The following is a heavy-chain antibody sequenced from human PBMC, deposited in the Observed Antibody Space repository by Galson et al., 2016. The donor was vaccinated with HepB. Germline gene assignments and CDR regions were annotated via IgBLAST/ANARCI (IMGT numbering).Heavy chain of an antibody. CDR1: GYTFTDYW. V-gene: IGHV5-51*01. J-gene: IGHJ3*01. Sequence: QSGAEVKKPGESLKISCQGSGYTFTDYWIGWVRQMPGKGLEWMGIMYPDDSDTRYSPSFQGQVTLSAVQYTNHAYLQWSSLKASDTAMYYCARRMVGYYGSGYAFDLWGQGTLVTVSS. CDR2: MYPDDSDT. D-gene: IGHD3-10*01. CDR3: ARRMVGYYGSGYAFDL.